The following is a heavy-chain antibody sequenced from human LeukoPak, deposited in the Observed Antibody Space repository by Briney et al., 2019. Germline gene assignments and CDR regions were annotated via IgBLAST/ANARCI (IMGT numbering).Heavy chain of an antibody. CDR1: GYSISSGYY. J-gene: IGHJ4*02. D-gene: IGHD1-1*01. Sequence: SETLSLTCTVSGYSISSGYYWYWIRHPPGKGLELIGNIYYGGSTYYNPSLKSRVTISIDTSKNQFSLKVNSVTAADTAVYYCARTRGYNPIFDYCGQGPQVPVSS. V-gene: IGHV4-38-2*02. CDR2: IYYGGST. CDR3: ARTRGYNPIFDY.